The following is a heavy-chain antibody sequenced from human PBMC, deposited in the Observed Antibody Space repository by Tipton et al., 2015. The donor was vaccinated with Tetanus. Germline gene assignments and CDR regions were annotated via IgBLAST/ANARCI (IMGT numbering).Heavy chain of an antibody. J-gene: IGHJ4*02. V-gene: IGHV4-61*01. CDR3: ARDRGSSSPQSSFDS. Sequence: TLSLTCTVSGGSVSSGSYYWSWIRQPPGKGLEWIGYIYYSGSTNYNPSLKSRVTISVDTSKNQFSLKLSSVTAADTAVYYSARDRGSSSPQSSFDSGGQGTLVPVSS. CDR2: IYYSGST. CDR1: GGSVSSGSYY. D-gene: IGHD6-6*01.